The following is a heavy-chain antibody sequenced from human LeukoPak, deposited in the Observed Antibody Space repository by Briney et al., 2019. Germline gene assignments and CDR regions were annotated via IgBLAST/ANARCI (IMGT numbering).Heavy chain of an antibody. J-gene: IGHJ4*02. V-gene: IGHV3-21*01. CDR1: GFTFSDYS. D-gene: IGHD3-10*01. CDR2: ISSSSTYI. Sequence: GGSLRLSCAASGFTFSDYSMKWIRQAPGKGLEWVSSISSSSTYIYYADSVKGRFTISRDNAFNSLYLQMNSLRVEDTAVYYCVRERFHGSGAPKFDFWGQGTLLTVSS. CDR3: VRERFHGSGAPKFDF.